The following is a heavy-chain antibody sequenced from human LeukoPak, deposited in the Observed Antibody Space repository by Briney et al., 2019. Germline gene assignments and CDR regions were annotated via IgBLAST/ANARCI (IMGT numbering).Heavy chain of an antibody. J-gene: IGHJ4*02. Sequence: PGGSLRLSCAASGFTFSIYSMKLVRQAPGKGLEWVSSISSSSSYIYYADSVKGRFTISRDNAKNSLYLQMNSLRAEDTAVYYCARGSARDSSGYYYDPLDYWGQGTLVTVSS. D-gene: IGHD3-22*01. CDR2: ISSSSSYI. CDR1: GFTFSIYS. V-gene: IGHV3-21*01. CDR3: ARGSARDSSGYYYDPLDY.